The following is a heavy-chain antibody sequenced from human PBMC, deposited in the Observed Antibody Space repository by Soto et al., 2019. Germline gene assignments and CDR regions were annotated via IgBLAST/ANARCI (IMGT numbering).Heavy chain of an antibody. Sequence: QVQLVQSGAEVKKPGASVKVSCKASGSTFSTLDLNWVRQAPGQGLDWMGWMHANTGLTGHAQKFQGRLSMTRDTSISTAYMELSSLRADDTAVYYCARYIFGQGFISWDQGTLVTVSS. D-gene: IGHD3-10*01. CDR1: GSTFSTLD. J-gene: IGHJ4*02. CDR3: ARYIFGQGFIS. V-gene: IGHV1-8*01. CDR2: MHANTGLT.